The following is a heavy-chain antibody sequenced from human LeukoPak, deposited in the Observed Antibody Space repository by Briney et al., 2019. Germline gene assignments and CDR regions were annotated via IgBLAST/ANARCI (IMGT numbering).Heavy chain of an antibody. V-gene: IGHV3-20*04. D-gene: IGHD3-10*02. CDR3: ARAIAGFTMYDAFDI. J-gene: IGHJ3*02. CDR2: INWNGGST. CDR1: GFTFDDYG. Sequence: GGSLRLSCAASGFTFDDYGMSWVRQAPGKGLEWVSGINWNGGSTGYADSVKGRFTISRDNAKNSLYLQMNSLRAEDTALYYCARAIAGFTMYDAFDIWGQGTTVTVSS.